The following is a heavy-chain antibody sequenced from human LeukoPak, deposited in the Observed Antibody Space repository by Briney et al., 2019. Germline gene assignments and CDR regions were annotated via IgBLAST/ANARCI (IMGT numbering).Heavy chain of an antibody. CDR2: IYTSGST. CDR1: GYSISSGYY. D-gene: IGHD2-2*01. CDR3: ARDRTVVPAAILDYFYYYMDV. Sequence: PSETLSLTCTVSGYSISSGYYWTWIRQPAGKGLEWIGRIYTSGSTNYNPSLKSRVTISVDTSKNQFSLKLSSVTAADTAVYYCARDRTVVPAAILDYFYYYMDVWGKGTTVTVSS. V-gene: IGHV4-61*02. J-gene: IGHJ6*03.